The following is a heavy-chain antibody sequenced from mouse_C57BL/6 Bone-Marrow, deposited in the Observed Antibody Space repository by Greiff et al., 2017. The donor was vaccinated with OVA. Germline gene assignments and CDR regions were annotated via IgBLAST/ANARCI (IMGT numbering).Heavy chain of an antibody. V-gene: IGHV5-12*01. CDR2: ISNGGGST. Sequence: EVKLVESGGGLVQPGGSLKLSCAASGFTFSDYYMYWVRQTPEKRLEWVAYISNGGGSTYYPDTVKGRFTISRDNAKNTLYLQMSRLKSEDTAMYYCARHKNYSNPGFADWGQGTLVTVSA. CDR1: GFTFSDYY. D-gene: IGHD2-5*01. J-gene: IGHJ3*01. CDR3: ARHKNYSNPGFAD.